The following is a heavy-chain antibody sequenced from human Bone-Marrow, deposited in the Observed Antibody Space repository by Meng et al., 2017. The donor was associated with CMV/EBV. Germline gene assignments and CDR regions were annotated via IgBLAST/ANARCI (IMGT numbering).Heavy chain of an antibody. CDR3: ARPVYYDFWSGYLYDDAFDI. CDR2: ISWNSGSI. J-gene: IGHJ3*02. Sequence: GGSLRLSCAASGFTFDDYAMHWVRQAPGKGLEWVSGISWNSGSIGYADSVKGRFTISRDNAKNSLYLQMNSLRAEDTAVYYCARPVYYDFWSGYLYDDAFDIWGQGTMVTVSS. CDR1: GFTFDDYA. V-gene: IGHV3-9*01. D-gene: IGHD3-3*01.